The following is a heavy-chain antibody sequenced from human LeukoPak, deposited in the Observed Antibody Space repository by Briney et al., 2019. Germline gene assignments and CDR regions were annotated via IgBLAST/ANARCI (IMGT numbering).Heavy chain of an antibody. J-gene: IGHJ6*02. V-gene: IGHV3-21*01. CDR3: ARDRNIVVVPAAIEAYYYYGMDV. CDR2: ISSSSSYI. Sequence: GGSLRLSCAASGFTFSSYSMNWVRQAPGKGLEWVSSISSSSSYIYYAGSVKGRFTISRDNAKNSLYLQMNSLRAEDTAVYYCARDRNIVVVPAAIEAYYYYGMDVWGQGTTVTVSS. CDR1: GFTFSSYS. D-gene: IGHD2-2*01.